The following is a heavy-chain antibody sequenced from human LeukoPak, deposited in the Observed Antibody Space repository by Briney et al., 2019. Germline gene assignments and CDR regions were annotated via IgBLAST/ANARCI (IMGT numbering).Heavy chain of an antibody. D-gene: IGHD3-22*01. CDR1: GFTVSSNS. CDR3: ARVNSFTMIVVVITAYFDY. V-gene: IGHV3-53*01. Sequence: PGGSLRLSCTVSGFTVSSNSMSWVRQAPGKGLEWVSFIYSDNTHYSDSVKGRFTISRDNSKNTLYLQMNSLRAEDTAVYYCARVNSFTMIVVVITAYFDYWGQGTLVTVSS. J-gene: IGHJ4*02. CDR2: IYSDNT.